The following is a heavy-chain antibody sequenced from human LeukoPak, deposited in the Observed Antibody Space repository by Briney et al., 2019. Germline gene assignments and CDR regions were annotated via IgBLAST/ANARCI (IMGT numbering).Heavy chain of an antibody. CDR1: GFAFNFFA. V-gene: IGHV3-23*01. CDR2: INANAGST. J-gene: IGHJ4*02. CDR3: AKKGCSTSGCPASFDY. Sequence: PGGSLRLSCAASGFAFNFFAMSWVREVPGKGREWISTINANAGSTYYADSVKGRFTISRDNSKNTLYLQMNNLRAEDTALYYCAKKGCSTSGCPASFDYWGQGTLVTVSS. D-gene: IGHD2-2*01.